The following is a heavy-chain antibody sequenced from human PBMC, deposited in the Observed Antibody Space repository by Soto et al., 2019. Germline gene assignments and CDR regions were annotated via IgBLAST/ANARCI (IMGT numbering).Heavy chain of an antibody. CDR2: MNPNSGNT. CDR1: GYTFTSYD. V-gene: IGHV1-8*01. D-gene: IGHD3-10*01. J-gene: IGHJ6*02. CDR3: ARANYGSGSYLYYYYGMDV. Sequence: EASVKVSCKASGYTFTSYDINWVRQATGQGLEWMGWMNPNSGNTGYAQKFQGRVTMTRNTSISTAYMGLSSLRSEDTAVYYCARANYGSGSYLYYYYGMDVWGQGTTVTVSS.